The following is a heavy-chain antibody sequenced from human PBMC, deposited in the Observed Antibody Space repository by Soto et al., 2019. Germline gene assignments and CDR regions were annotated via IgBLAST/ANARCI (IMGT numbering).Heavy chain of an antibody. D-gene: IGHD6-6*01. CDR3: ARGGEYSTSFDY. J-gene: IGHJ4*02. Sequence: QMHLQQWGAGLLKPSETLSLTCAVYGGSFSGYYWGWIRQSPGKGLEWIGEINHSGNTNYSPSLKSRVTISVDTSKNQFSLNLSSVTAADTAVYYCARGGEYSTSFDYWGQGTLVTVSS. CDR2: INHSGNT. V-gene: IGHV4-34*01. CDR1: GGSFSGYY.